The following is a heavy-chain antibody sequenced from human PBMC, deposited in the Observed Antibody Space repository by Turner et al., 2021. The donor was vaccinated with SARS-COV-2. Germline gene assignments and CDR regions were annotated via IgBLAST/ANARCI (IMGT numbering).Heavy chain of an antibody. D-gene: IGHD4-17*01. CDR1: GDSIAGSAYY. CDR2: VDSGGTT. Sequence: QLQLQESGPRLVKPSETLSLTCTVSGDSIAGSAYYWGWIRQSPAKGLEWIGTVDSGGTTYYKPSLKRRITLSVDTSTNPFYLNLYSVTAADTAVYYCVRLSLVYGDYAEYWGQGALVTVSS. V-gene: IGHV4-39*02. J-gene: IGHJ4*02. CDR3: VRLSLVYGDYAEY.